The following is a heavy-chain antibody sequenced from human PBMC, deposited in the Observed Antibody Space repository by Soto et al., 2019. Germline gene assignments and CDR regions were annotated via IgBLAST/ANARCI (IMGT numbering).Heavy chain of an antibody. CDR1: GYTFTSYG. Sequence: QVKLVQSGAEVKKPGASVKVSCKASGYTFTSYGISWVRQAPGQGLEWMGWISAYNGNTNYAQKLQGRVTMTTDTTTSTAYRELRSLRSDDTAVYYCARDRGAYGMDVWGQGTTVTVSS. V-gene: IGHV1-18*01. CDR3: ARDRGAYGMDV. J-gene: IGHJ6*02. CDR2: ISAYNGNT.